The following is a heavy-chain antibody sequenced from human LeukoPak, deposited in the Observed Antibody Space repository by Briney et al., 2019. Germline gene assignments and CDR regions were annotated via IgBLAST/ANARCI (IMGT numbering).Heavy chain of an antibody. V-gene: IGHV4-34*01. CDR2: INHSGST. CDR1: GGSFSGYY. D-gene: IGHD2-2*03. J-gene: IGHJ4*02. CDR3: ASMDIPLSQLDY. Sequence: SETLSLTCAVYGGSFSGYYWSWIRQPPGKGLEWIGEINHSGSTNYNPSFKSRVTISVDTSKNQFSLKLSSVTAADTAVYYCASMDIPLSQLDYWGQGTLVTVSS.